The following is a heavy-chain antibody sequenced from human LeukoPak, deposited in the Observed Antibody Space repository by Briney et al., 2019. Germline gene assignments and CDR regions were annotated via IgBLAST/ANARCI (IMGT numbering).Heavy chain of an antibody. D-gene: IGHD3-3*01. Sequence: GASVKVSCKASGYTFTGYYMHWVRQAPGQGLEWMGWINPNSGGTNYAQKFQGRVTMTRDTSISTAYIELSRLRSDDTAVYYCARDLTYYDFWSGYPTWGQGTLVTVSS. V-gene: IGHV1-2*02. CDR2: INPNSGGT. J-gene: IGHJ5*02. CDR3: ARDLTYYDFWSGYPT. CDR1: GYTFTGYY.